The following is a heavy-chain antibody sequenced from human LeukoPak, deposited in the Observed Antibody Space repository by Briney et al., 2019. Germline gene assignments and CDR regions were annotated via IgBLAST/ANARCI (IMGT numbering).Heavy chain of an antibody. D-gene: IGHD3-16*01. V-gene: IGHV1-2*02. CDR2: ISLNSGGK. Sequence: ASVKVSCKASGYMFTGYHMHWVRQAPGQGLEWMGWISLNSGGKSYAQTFEGRVTMTRDTSISTAYMELSRLRSADTAVYYCAKEGGGLDYWGQGTLVTVSS. CDR1: GYMFTGYH. CDR3: AKEGGGLDY. J-gene: IGHJ4*02.